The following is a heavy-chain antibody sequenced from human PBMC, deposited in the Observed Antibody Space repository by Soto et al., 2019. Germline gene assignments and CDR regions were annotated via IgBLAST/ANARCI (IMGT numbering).Heavy chain of an antibody. Sequence: EVHLVESGGGLVKPGGSLRLSCAASGFTFSSYSMNWVRQAPGKGLEWVSSISSSSSYIYYADSVKGRFTISRDNAKNSRYRQRNSLRGEDTAIYYCADGGAGGSPGYWGQGPLVTVSS. D-gene: IGHD3-16*01. CDR2: ISSSSSYI. J-gene: IGHJ4*02. V-gene: IGHV3-21*01. CDR1: GFTFSSYS. CDR3: ADGGAGGSPGY.